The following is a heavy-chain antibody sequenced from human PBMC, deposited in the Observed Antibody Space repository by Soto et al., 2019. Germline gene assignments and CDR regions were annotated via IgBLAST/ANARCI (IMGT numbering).Heavy chain of an antibody. J-gene: IGHJ5*02. D-gene: IGHD6-6*01. CDR2: ISYDGRNK. CDR1: EFSFNSYG. Sequence: QVQVVESGGGVVQPGRSLRLSCAASEFSFNSYGMHWVRQAPGKGLEWVAIISYDGRNKYYADSVKGRFTISRDSPRNTLYLEMNSLRAEDTAVYYCAKGGSSSARYFDAWGQGALVTVSS. CDR3: AKGGSSSARYFDA. V-gene: IGHV3-30*18.